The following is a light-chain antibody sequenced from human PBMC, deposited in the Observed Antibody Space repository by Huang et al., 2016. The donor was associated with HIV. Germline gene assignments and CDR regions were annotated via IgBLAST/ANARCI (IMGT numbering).Light chain of an antibody. J-gene: IGKJ4*01. V-gene: IGKV1-9*01. CDR2: AAS. Sequence: IQLTQSPSSLSASVGDRVTIACRASQGIGTLLAWYQQKPGKAPKRLIEAASTLQRGVPSRFSGGGSVTNFTLTISSLQPEDFATYYCQQLNSYPLTFGGGTEVEIK. CDR3: QQLNSYPLT. CDR1: QGIGTL.